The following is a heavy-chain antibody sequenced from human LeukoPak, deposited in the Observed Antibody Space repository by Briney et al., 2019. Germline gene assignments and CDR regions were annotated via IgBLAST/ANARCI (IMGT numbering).Heavy chain of an antibody. CDR3: AREDLYYYDSSGYLY. D-gene: IGHD3-22*01. CDR2: ISYDGSNK. V-gene: IGHV3-30*03. Sequence: GGSLRLSCAASGFTFDDYAMHWVRQAPGKGLEWVAVISYDGSNKYYADSVKGRFTISRDNSKNTLYLQMNSLRAEDTAVYYCAREDLYYYDSSGYLYWGQGTLVTVSS. CDR1: GFTFDDYA. J-gene: IGHJ4*02.